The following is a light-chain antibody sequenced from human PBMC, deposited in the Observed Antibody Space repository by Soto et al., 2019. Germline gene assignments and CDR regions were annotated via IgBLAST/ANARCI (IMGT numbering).Light chain of an antibody. CDR3: QQSYSTLTWT. CDR2: AAS. Sequence: DIQMTQSPSPLSASVEDRVTITCRASQSIRSYLTWYQQKPGKAPKLLIYAASSVQSGVPSRFSGSGSGTDFTLTISSLQPEDFATYYCQQSYSTLTWTFGQGTKVEIK. V-gene: IGKV1-39*01. J-gene: IGKJ1*01. CDR1: QSIRSY.